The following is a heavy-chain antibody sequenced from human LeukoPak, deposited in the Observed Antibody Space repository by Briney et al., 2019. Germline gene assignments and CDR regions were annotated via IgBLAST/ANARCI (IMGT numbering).Heavy chain of an antibody. V-gene: IGHV3-21*01. CDR2: ISSSSSYI. Sequence: GGSLRLSCAASGFTFSSYSMNWVRQAPGKGLEWVSSISSSSSYIYYADSVKGRFTISRDNAKNSLYLQMNSLRAEDTAVYYCARDSIAAAGGDAFDIWGQGTMFTVSS. CDR1: GFTFSSYS. J-gene: IGHJ3*02. CDR3: ARDSIAAAGGDAFDI. D-gene: IGHD6-13*01.